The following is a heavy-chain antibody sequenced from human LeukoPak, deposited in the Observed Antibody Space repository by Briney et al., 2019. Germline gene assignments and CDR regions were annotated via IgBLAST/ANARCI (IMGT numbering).Heavy chain of an antibody. CDR1: GYSFTSYW. J-gene: IGHJ3*02. Sequence: GESLKISCKGSGYSFTSYWIGWVRQMPGKGLEWMGIIYPGDSDTRYSPSFQGQVTISADKSISTAYLQWSSLEASDTAMYYCARVKSSWNDGDDAFDIWGQGTMVTVSS. V-gene: IGHV5-51*01. D-gene: IGHD1-1*01. CDR3: ARVKSSWNDGDDAFDI. CDR2: IYPGDSDT.